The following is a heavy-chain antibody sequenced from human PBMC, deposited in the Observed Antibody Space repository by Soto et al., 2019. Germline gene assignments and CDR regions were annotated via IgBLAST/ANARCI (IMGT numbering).Heavy chain of an antibody. Sequence: ASVKVSCKASGYTFTSYGISWVRQAPGQGLEWMGWISAYNGNTNYAQKLQGRVTMTTDTSTSTAYMELRSLRSDDTAVYYCARGVPDYGYYVEYFQHWGQGTLVTVSS. V-gene: IGHV1-18*01. CDR3: ARGVPDYGYYVEYFQH. J-gene: IGHJ1*01. CDR1: GYTFTSYG. D-gene: IGHD4-17*01. CDR2: ISAYNGNT.